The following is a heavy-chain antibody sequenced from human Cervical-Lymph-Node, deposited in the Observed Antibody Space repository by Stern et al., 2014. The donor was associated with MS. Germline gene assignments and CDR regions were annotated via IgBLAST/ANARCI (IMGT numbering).Heavy chain of an antibody. V-gene: IGHV3-33*01. CDR1: GLSFSRYA. J-gene: IGHJ4*02. Sequence: QVQLVESGGGVVQPGRSLRLSCAASGLSFSRYAMHWVRQAPGKGLEWGALIWYDGSNPYYADSVTGRFTISRDNFKNTLYLQMNSLRAEDTAVYYCASAYSSSHYYFDYWGQGTLVTVSS. CDR3: ASAYSSSHYYFDY. CDR2: IWYDGSNP. D-gene: IGHD6-13*01.